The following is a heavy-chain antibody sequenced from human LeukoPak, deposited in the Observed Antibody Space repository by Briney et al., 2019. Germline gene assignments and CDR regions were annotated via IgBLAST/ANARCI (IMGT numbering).Heavy chain of an antibody. CDR1: GYTFTSYG. CDR3: AREAQENFDWLLYDYYYYMDV. V-gene: IGHV1-18*01. J-gene: IGHJ6*03. CDR2: ISAYNGNT. Sequence: ASVKVSCKASGYTFTSYGISWVRQAPGQGLEWMGWISAYNGNTNYAQKLQGRVTMTTDTSTSTAYMDLRSLRSDDTAVYYCAREAQENFDWLLYDYYYYMDVWGKGTTVTVSS. D-gene: IGHD3-9*01.